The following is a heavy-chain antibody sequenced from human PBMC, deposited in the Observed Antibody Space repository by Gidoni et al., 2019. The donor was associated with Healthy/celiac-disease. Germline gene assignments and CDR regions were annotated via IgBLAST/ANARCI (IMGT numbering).Heavy chain of an antibody. CDR3: ATALAARARYYYYGMDV. J-gene: IGHJ6*02. CDR1: GYTLTELP. CDR2: FDPEDGET. V-gene: IGHV1-24*01. Sequence: QVQLVQSGAEVKKPGASVKVSCKVSGYTLTELPMHWVRPAPGKGLEWMGGFDPEDGETIYAQKFQGRVTMTEDTSTDTAYMELSSLRSEDTAVYYCATALAARARYYYYGMDVWGQGTTVTVSS. D-gene: IGHD6-6*01.